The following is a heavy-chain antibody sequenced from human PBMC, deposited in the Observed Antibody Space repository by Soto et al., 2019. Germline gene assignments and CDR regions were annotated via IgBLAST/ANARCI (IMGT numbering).Heavy chain of an antibody. Sequence: QVQLVESGGGVVQPGTSLRLSCAVSGFAFNSHGMHWVRQAPGKGLEWVAVMWYDGTNKYYADSVKGRFTVSRDDSKNTLYLQMNSLRAEDTAVYYCTKASSWIQQWLEDWGQGTLVTVSS. D-gene: IGHD5-18*01. CDR2: MWYDGTNK. CDR3: TKASSWIQQWLED. CDR1: GFAFNSHG. V-gene: IGHV3-33*06. J-gene: IGHJ4*02.